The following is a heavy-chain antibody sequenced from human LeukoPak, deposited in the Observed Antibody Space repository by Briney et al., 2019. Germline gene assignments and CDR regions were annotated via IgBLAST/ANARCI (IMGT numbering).Heavy chain of an antibody. Sequence: GGSLRLSCAASGFTFSSYGMSWVRQAPGKGLEWVSAISGSGGSTYYADSVKGRFTISRDNSKNTLYLQMNSLRAEDTAVYYCAKSLQVDTATYYFDYWGQGTLVTVSS. V-gene: IGHV3-23*01. CDR3: AKSLQVDTATYYFDY. CDR1: GFTFSSYG. CDR2: ISGSGGST. J-gene: IGHJ4*02. D-gene: IGHD5-18*01.